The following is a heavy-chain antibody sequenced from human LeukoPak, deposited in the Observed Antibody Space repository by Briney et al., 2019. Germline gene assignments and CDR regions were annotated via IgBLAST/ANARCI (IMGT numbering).Heavy chain of an antibody. D-gene: IGHD6-19*01. V-gene: IGHV1-2*02. J-gene: IGHJ4*02. CDR3: ARESFSRGWYGGAFDY. Sequence: ASVKVSCKASGYSFTNYGISWVRQAPGQGLEWMGWINPNSGGTNYAQKFQGRVILTRDTSINTAYMELSRLRSDDTAVYYCARESFSRGWYGGAFDYWGQGTLVTVSS. CDR2: INPNSGGT. CDR1: GYSFTNYG.